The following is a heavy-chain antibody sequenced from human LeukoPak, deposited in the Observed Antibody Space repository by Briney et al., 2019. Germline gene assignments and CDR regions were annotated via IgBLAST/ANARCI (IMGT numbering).Heavy chain of an antibody. CDR2: INPSSGGT. V-gene: IGHV1-2*02. D-gene: IGHD6-13*01. CDR1: GYSFIAYY. Sequence: ASVKVSCKASGYSFIAYYMHWVRQAPGQGLEWMGWINPSSGGTNYAQKFQGRVTMTRDASISTAYMELNSLRSDDTAVYFCASALNTPSSSCWGQGTLVTVSS. J-gene: IGHJ4*02. CDR3: ASALNTPSSSC.